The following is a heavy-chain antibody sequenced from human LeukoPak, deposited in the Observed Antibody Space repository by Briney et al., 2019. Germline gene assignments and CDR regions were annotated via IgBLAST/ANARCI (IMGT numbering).Heavy chain of an antibody. V-gene: IGHV4-59*12. CDR3: ARDYGSGSYYTLNAFDI. Sequence: SETLSLTCTVSGGSISSYYWSWIRQPPGKGLEWIGYIYYSGSTNYNPSLKSRVTISVDTSKNQFSLKLSSVTAADTAVYYCARDYGSGSYYTLNAFDIWGQGTMVTVSS. CDR2: IYYSGST. J-gene: IGHJ3*02. D-gene: IGHD3-10*01. CDR1: GGSISSYY.